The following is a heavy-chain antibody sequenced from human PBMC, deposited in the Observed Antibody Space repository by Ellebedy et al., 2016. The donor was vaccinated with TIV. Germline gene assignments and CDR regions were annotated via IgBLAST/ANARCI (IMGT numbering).Heavy chain of an antibody. Sequence: GESLKISCAASGFIISGDRMSWVRQAPGKGLEWVAHINPDGSAEYYVDSVKGRFTISIDNAKRAMFLQMNSLIVYDTAVYYCVPLVQSYGRWGQGSLVTISS. J-gene: IGHJ4*02. CDR2: INPDGSAE. D-gene: IGHD3-16*01. CDR1: GFIISGDR. CDR3: VPLVQSYGR. V-gene: IGHV3-7*03.